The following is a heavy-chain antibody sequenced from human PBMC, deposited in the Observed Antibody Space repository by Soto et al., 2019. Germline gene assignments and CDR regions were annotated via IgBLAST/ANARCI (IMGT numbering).Heavy chain of an antibody. D-gene: IGHD2-2*01. CDR2: INSDGTDT. CDR3: TRGGNIVPAAQAS. Sequence: EVHLVASGGGLVQPSRSLRLACAASGFPFSHNWMHWVRQPPGKGLVWVSRINSDGTDTIYGASVKGRFTMSRDNAKSTLYLQMNSLRVDDTALYYCTRGGNIVPAAQASWGQGTLVIVSS. J-gene: IGHJ4*02. V-gene: IGHV3-74*01. CDR1: GFPFSHNW.